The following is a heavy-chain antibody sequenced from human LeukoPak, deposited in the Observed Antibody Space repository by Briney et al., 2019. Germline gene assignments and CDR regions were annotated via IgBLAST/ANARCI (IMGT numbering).Heavy chain of an antibody. V-gene: IGHV1-69*13. CDR2: IIPIFGTA. CDR1: GGTVSRYP. J-gene: IGHJ4*02. D-gene: IGHD2-21*02. CDR3: ARGSLAYCGGDCYPAHYFDY. Sequence: SVKVSCKASGGTVSRYPISWVRQAPGQGLEWMGGIIPIFGTANYAQKSQGRVTITADESTSTAYMELSSLRSEDTAVYYCARGSLAYCGGDCYPAHYFDYWGQGTLVTVSS.